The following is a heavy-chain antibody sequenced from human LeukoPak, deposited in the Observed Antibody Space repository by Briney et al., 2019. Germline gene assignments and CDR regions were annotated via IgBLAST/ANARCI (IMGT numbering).Heavy chain of an antibody. CDR3: ARDSYEIADDAFDI. V-gene: IGHV3-21*01. D-gene: IGHD3-3*01. J-gene: IGHJ3*02. Sequence: PGGSLRLSCAASGFTFSSYRMNWVRQAPGKGLEWVSSISISSSYTYYADSVKGRLTISRDNAKNSLYLQMNSLRAEDTAVYYCARDSYEIADDAFDIWGQGTMVTVSS. CDR1: GFTFSSYR. CDR2: ISISSSYT.